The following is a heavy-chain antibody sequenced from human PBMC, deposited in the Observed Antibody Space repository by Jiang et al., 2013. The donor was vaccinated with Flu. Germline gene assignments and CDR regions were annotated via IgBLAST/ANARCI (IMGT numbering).Heavy chain of an antibody. Sequence: LSCAASGFTFSSYAMHWVRQAPGKGLEWVAVISSDGGNQYYADSVKGRFTISRDNSKNTLFLQMNSLRAEDTAVYYCAKDSKTELTWNAAVGRGGSCYLNYWGQGTLVTVSS. V-gene: IGHV3-30*18. CDR2: ISSDGGNQ. J-gene: IGHJ4*02. CDR1: GFTFSSYA. CDR3: AKDSKTELTWNAAVGRGGSCYLNY. D-gene: IGHD2-15*01.